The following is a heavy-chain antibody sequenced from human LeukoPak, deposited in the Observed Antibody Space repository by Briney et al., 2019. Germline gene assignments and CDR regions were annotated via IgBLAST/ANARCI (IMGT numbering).Heavy chain of an antibody. CDR3: ARAGGDYYDSSSPSY. CDR1: GYTFAGYY. V-gene: IGHV1-2*02. D-gene: IGHD3-22*01. J-gene: IGHJ4*02. CDR2: INPNSGGT. Sequence: ASVKVSCKASGYTFAGYYMHWVRQAPGQGLEWMGWINPNSGGTNYAQKFQGRVTMTRDTSISTAYMELSRLRSDDTAVYYCARAGGDYYDSSSPSYWGQGTLVTVSS.